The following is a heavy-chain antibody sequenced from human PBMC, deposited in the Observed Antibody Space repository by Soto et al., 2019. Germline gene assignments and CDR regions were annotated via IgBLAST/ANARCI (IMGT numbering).Heavy chain of an antibody. V-gene: IGHV4-31*03. Sequence: SEPLSLTCTVSGGSISSGGYYWSWIRQHPGKGLEWIGYIYYSGSTYYNPSLKSRVTISVATSKNQFSLKLSSVTAADTAVYYCARYCSGGSCYYLAYFDYWGQGTLVTVSS. J-gene: IGHJ4*02. CDR2: IYYSGST. CDR3: ARYCSGGSCYYLAYFDY. CDR1: GGSISSGGYY. D-gene: IGHD2-15*01.